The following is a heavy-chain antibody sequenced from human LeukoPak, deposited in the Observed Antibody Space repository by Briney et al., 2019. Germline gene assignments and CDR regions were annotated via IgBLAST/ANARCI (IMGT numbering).Heavy chain of an antibody. CDR2: ISGSGGST. CDR1: GFTFSSYA. D-gene: IGHD6-19*01. V-gene: IGHV3-23*01. J-gene: IGHJ6*02. Sequence: GGSLRLSCAASGFTFSSYAMSWVRQAPGKGLEWVSAISGSGGSTYYADSVKGRFTISRDNAKNSLYLQMNSLRAEDTAVYYCARDTAVAGIRVNYYGMDVWGQGTTVTVSS. CDR3: ARDTAVAGIRVNYYGMDV.